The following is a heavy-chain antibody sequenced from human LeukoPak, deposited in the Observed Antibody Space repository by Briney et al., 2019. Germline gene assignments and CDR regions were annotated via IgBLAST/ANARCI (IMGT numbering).Heavy chain of an antibody. V-gene: IGHV4-4*07. CDR3: ARGSSSSGWEGFDY. D-gene: IGHD6-19*01. CDR1: GGSIRTYY. J-gene: IGHJ4*02. CDR2: IYTSGKT. Sequence: SETLSLTCSVSGGSIRTYYWSWIRQPAGKGLEWIGRIYTSGKTNYNPSLKSRLTMSIDTAANHFSLRLTSVTAADTAVYFCARGSSSSGWEGFDYWGQGALVTVSS.